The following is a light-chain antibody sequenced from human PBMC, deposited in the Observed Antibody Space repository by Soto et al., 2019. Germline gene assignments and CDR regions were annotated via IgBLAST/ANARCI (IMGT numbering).Light chain of an antibody. Sequence: DIQMTQSPPSLSASVGDRVTITCRASQSVSSYLNWFQQRPGKAPQLLIYAASTLQSGVPSRFTGSGSGTDFTLTINSLQPEDFATYYCQQSYSTPPWTFGQGTKVDIK. J-gene: IGKJ1*01. CDR2: AAS. CDR3: QQSYSTPPWT. CDR1: QSVSSY. V-gene: IGKV1-39*01.